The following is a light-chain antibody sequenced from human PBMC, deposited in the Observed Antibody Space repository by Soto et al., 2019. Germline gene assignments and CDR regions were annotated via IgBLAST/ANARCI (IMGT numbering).Light chain of an antibody. Sequence: QSALTQPASVSGSPGQSITISCTGTSSDVGGYDHVSWYQQHPGKAPKLIIYDVTVRPSGISPRFSGSNSDNTASLAVSGLQPEDEADYYCSSYTNKDTLLFGGGTKLTVL. CDR2: DVT. CDR3: SSYTNKDTLL. V-gene: IGLV2-14*03. CDR1: SSDVGGYDH. J-gene: IGLJ3*02.